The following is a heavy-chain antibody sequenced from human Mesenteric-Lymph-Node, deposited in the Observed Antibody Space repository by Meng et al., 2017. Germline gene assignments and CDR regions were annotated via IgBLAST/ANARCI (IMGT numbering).Heavy chain of an antibody. CDR1: GYTLSNYG. CDR3: TRADIAAAGTGGY. V-gene: IGHV1-18*01. J-gene: IGHJ4*02. CDR2: ISGYSGNT. D-gene: IGHD6-13*01. Sequence: QVQLVQSGAEVKKPGAAVKVSCKATGYTLSNYGISWVRQAPGQGLEWMGWISGYSGNTKYAQKLQGRVTMTTDTSTNTAYMELRSLRSGDTAVYYCTRADIAAAGTGGYWGQGTLVTVSS.